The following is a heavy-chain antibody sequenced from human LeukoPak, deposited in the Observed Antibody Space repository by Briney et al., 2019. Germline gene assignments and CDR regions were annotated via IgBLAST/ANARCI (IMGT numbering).Heavy chain of an antibody. CDR3: AKGGKSSGWYRGTDY. D-gene: IGHD6-19*01. V-gene: IGHV3-72*01. CDR2: GRNKANSYST. CDR1: GFAFNDYY. J-gene: IGHJ4*02. Sequence: PGGSLRLSCAASGFAFNDYYMDWVRQAPGKGLEWVGRGRNKANSYSTVYASPVKGRFTISRDDSEDSMYLQMSSLKTEDTAVYYCAKGGKSSGWYRGTDYWGQGTLVTVSS.